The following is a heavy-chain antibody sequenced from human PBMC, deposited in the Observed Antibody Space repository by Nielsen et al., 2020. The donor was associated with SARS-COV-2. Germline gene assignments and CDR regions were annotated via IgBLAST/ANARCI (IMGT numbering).Heavy chain of an antibody. J-gene: IGHJ3*02. CDR1: GGSISSGGYS. D-gene: IGHD3-16*01. CDR3: ARGGRITFGGADDAFDI. V-gene: IGHV4-30-2*01. Sequence: TLSLTCAVSGGSISSGGYSWSWIRPPPGKGLEWIGYIYHSGRTYYNPSLKSRVTISVDRSKNQFSLKLSSVTAADTAVYYCARGGRITFGGADDAFDIWGQGTMVTVSS. CDR2: IYHSGRT.